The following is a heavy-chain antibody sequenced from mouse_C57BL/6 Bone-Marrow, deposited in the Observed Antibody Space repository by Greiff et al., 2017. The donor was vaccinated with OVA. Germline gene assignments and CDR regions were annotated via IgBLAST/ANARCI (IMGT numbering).Heavy chain of an antibody. CDR1: GYTFTSYW. Sequence: QVQLKQSGAELVKPGASVKLSCKASGYTFTSYWLHWVKQRPGRGLEWIGRIDPNSGGTTYNEKFKSKATLTVDTPSSTAYMQLSSLTSEDSAVYYCARPYDSNYLLYYAMDYWGQGTSGTVSA. J-gene: IGHJ4*01. V-gene: IGHV1-72*01. CDR3: ARPYDSNYLLYYAMDY. D-gene: IGHD2-5*01. CDR2: IDPNSGGT.